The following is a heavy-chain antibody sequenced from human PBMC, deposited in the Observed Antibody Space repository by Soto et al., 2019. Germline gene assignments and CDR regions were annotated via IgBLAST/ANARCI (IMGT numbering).Heavy chain of an antibody. CDR1: GFTFSSYA. CDR2: ISYDGSNK. CDR3: ARGDTPWGDYLY. J-gene: IGHJ4*02. D-gene: IGHD4-17*01. Sequence: QVQLVESGGGVVQPGRSLRLSCAASGFTFSSYAMHWVRQAPGKGLEWVAVISYDGSNKYYADSVKGRFTISRDNSKNTRYLQMNSLRAEDTAVYYCARGDTPWGDYLYWGQGTLVTVSS. V-gene: IGHV3-30-3*01.